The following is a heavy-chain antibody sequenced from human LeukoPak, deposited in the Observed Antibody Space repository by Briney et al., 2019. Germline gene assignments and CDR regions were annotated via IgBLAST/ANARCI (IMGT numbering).Heavy chain of an antibody. CDR2: ISSSSSYI. CDR1: GFTFSSYS. D-gene: IGHD6-19*01. Sequence: GGSLRLSCAASGFTFSSYSMNWVRQAPGKGLEWVSSISSSSSYIYYADSVKGRFTISRDNAKNSLYLQMNSLRSEDTAVYYCARAVAGTLDHWGQGTLVTVSS. J-gene: IGHJ4*02. V-gene: IGHV3-21*04. CDR3: ARAVAGTLDH.